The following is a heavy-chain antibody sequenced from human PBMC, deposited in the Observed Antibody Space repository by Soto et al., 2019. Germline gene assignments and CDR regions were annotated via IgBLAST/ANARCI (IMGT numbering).Heavy chain of an antibody. V-gene: IGHV1-3*01. D-gene: IGHD1-1*01. J-gene: IGHJ4*02. CDR3: ARQITGTIGFDY. Sequence: QLGHSGAEVKKPGASVNVSCKASGYIFRSYAMHWVRQAPGQRLEWMGWINAGNVYTKYSQKFQGRVSITWETSSSPAYMALSSLRSDDTAVYSGARQITGTIGFDYWGQGTLVTVSS. CDR1: GYIFRSYA. CDR2: INAGNVYT.